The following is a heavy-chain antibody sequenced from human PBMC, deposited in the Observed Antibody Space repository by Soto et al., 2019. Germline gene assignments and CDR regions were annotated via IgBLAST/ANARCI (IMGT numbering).Heavy chain of an antibody. CDR1: GFTFSSYG. D-gene: IGHD3-10*01. J-gene: IGHJ4*02. CDR2: IWHDGSEK. CDR3: ARDYVARDFRGVIHY. Sequence: QVQLVESGGGVVKPGRSLRLSCAASGFTFSSYGMYWMRKAPGRGLEWVAVIWHDGSEKYYADSVKGRFTISRDNSKSTLYLQMNSLRAEDTSVYYCARDYVARDFRGVIHYWGQGTRVTVSS. V-gene: IGHV3-33*01.